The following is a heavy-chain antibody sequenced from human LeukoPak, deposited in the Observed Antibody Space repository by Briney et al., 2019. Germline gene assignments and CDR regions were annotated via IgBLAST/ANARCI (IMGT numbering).Heavy chain of an antibody. D-gene: IGHD4-17*01. CDR2: INHSGST. J-gene: IGHJ4*02. CDR3: ARLGDYGDYELDY. Sequence: PSETLSLTCAVYGGSFSGYYWSWIRQPPGKGLEWIGEINHSGSTNYNPSLKSRVTISVDTSKNQFSLKLSSVTAADTAVYYCARLGDYGDYELDYWGQGTLVTISS. V-gene: IGHV4-34*01. CDR1: GGSFSGYY.